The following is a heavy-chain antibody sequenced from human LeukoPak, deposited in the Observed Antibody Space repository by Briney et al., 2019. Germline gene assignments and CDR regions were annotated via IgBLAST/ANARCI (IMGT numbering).Heavy chain of an antibody. CDR1: GFTFSSYA. V-gene: IGHV3-30*04. J-gene: IGHJ4*02. CDR3: AKDQGVLWFGESNFDY. D-gene: IGHD3-10*01. CDR2: ISYDGSNK. Sequence: GGSLRLSCAASGFTFSSYAMHWVRQAPGKGLEWVAVISYDGSNKYYADSVKGRFTISRDNSKNTLYLQMNSLRAEDTAVYDCAKDQGVLWFGESNFDYWGQGTLVTVSS.